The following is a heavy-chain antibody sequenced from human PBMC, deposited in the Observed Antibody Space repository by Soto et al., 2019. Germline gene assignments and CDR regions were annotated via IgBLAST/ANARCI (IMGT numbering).Heavy chain of an antibody. Sequence: TLSLTCTVSGGSISSGGYYWSWIREHPGKGLEWIGYIYYSGSTYYNPSLKSRVTISVDTSKNQFSLRLSSVTAADTAVYYCARGVVVVPAARHWFDPWGQGTLVTVSS. J-gene: IGHJ5*02. CDR2: IYYSGST. CDR1: GGSISSGGYY. D-gene: IGHD2-2*01. CDR3: ARGVVVVPAARHWFDP. V-gene: IGHV4-31*03.